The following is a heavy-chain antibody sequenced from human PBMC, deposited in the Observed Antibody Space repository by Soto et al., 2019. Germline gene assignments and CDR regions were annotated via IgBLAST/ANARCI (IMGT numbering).Heavy chain of an antibody. V-gene: IGHV1-3*01. D-gene: IGHD1-26*01. CDR1: GYTFTSYA. CDR2: INAGNGNT. J-gene: IGHJ4*02. Sequence: ASVKVSCKASGYTFTSYAMHWVRQAPGQRLEWMGWINAGNGNTKYSQKFQGRVTITRDTSASAAYMELSSLRSEDTAVYYCARDAPRWSYMAFHYWGQGTLVTVLL. CDR3: ARDAPRWSYMAFHY.